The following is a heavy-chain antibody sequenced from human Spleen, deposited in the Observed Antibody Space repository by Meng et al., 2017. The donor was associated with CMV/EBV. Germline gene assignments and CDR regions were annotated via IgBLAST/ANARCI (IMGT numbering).Heavy chain of an antibody. CDR3: AKEMGFCSGASCFTPDY. Sequence: GESLKISCATSGFTFDDYNMHWVRQAPGKGLEWVSLITWDGGRTDYADSVRGRFTVSRDNSKTSLFLHMKSLRTEDTAFYYCAKEMGFCSGASCFTPDYWGQGTLVTVSS. D-gene: IGHD2-15*01. CDR1: GFTFDDYN. V-gene: IGHV3-43*01. CDR2: ITWDGGRT. J-gene: IGHJ4*02.